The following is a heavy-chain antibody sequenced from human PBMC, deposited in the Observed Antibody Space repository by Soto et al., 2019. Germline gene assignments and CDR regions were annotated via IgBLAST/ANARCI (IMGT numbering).Heavy chain of an antibody. J-gene: IGHJ4*02. CDR2: INSGSTSV. Sequence: PGGSLRLSCVASGFIFNSYSMNWVRQAPGKGLEWISYINSGSTSVFYADSVKGRFTISRDNAKNSLYLQMNSLRAEDTAVYYCGSSPSLDAYWGQGTLVIVSS. CDR3: GSSPSLDAY. V-gene: IGHV3-48*01. CDR1: GFIFNSYS. D-gene: IGHD6-13*01.